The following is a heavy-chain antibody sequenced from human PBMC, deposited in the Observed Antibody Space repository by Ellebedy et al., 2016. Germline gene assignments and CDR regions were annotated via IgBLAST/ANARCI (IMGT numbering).Heavy chain of an antibody. V-gene: IGHV4-59*01. Sequence: LETLSLTCTVSGDSIRGYYWSWIRLPPGKGLEWIGYIYYSGNINYNPSLKSRVTMSVDTSKSQFSLRLTSVTAADTAVYYCAKWNGGWYAFEVWGQGTMVTVSS. D-gene: IGHD6-19*01. CDR3: AKWNGGWYAFEV. CDR2: IYYSGNI. J-gene: IGHJ3*01. CDR1: GDSIRGYY.